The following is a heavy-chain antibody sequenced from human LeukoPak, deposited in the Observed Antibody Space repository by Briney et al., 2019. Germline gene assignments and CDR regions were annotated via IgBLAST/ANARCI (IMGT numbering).Heavy chain of an antibody. V-gene: IGHV3-7*04. CDR1: GFTFSTFW. J-gene: IGHJ4*02. CDR2: INRDGSES. Sequence: GGSLRLSCAASGFTFSTFWTGWVRQTPGKGREGVANINRDGSESYYVDSVKGRFTISRDNAKNSLYLQMNGLRAEDTAVYYCAREVRLLTYWGQGTLVTVSS. D-gene: IGHD2-21*01. CDR3: AREVRLLTY.